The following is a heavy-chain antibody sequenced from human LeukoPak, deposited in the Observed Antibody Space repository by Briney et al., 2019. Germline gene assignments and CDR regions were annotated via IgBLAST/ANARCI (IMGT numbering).Heavy chain of an antibody. Sequence: SETLSLTCAVYGGSFRGYYWSWIRQPPGKGLEWIGEINHSRSTNYNPSLKSRVTISVDTSKNQFSLKLSSVTAADTAVYYCARGRGYCSGGSCSLGWFDPWGQGTLDTVSS. J-gene: IGHJ5*02. CDR1: GGSFRGYY. CDR2: INHSRST. V-gene: IGHV4-34*01. D-gene: IGHD2-15*01. CDR3: ARGRGYCSGGSCSLGWFDP.